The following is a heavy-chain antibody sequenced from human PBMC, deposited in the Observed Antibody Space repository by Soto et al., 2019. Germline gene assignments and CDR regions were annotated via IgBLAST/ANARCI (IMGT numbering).Heavy chain of an antibody. D-gene: IGHD3-3*01. Sequence: SETLSLTCTVSGGSISSSSYYWGWIRQPPGKGLEWIGSIYYSASTYYNPYLKSRVTISVDKSKNKSSLKLSSVTSAETAVYYCARQRPTTIVGVVIGDDFAYWGQGTLVTVSS. CDR1: GGSISSSSYY. J-gene: IGHJ4*02. CDR3: ARQRPTTIVGVVIGDDFAY. CDR2: IYYSAST. V-gene: IGHV4-39*01.